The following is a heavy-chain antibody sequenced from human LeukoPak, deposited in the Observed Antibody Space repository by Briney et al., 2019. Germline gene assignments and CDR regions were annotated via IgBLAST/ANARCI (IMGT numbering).Heavy chain of an antibody. D-gene: IGHD1-26*01. Sequence: GGSLRLSCAASGFTFSSYAMSWVRQAPGKGLEWVSAISGSGGSTYYADSVKGRFTISRDNSKNTLYLQMNSLRAEDTAVYYCAKDGAAIVGATWGRYFDYWGQGTLVTVSS. CDR3: AKDGAAIVGATWGRYFDY. V-gene: IGHV3-23*01. J-gene: IGHJ4*02. CDR2: ISGSGGST. CDR1: GFTFSSYA.